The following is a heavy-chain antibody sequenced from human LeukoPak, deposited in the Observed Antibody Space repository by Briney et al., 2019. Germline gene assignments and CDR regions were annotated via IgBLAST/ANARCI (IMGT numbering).Heavy chain of an antibody. D-gene: IGHD3-9*01. CDR2: ISSSSSYI. Sequence: GGSLRLSCAASGFTFSSYSMNWVRQAPGKGLEWVSSISSSSSYIYYADSVKGRFTISRDNAKNTLYLQMNSLRAEDTAVYYCAGTGLRYFDWPRHSFDYWGQGTLVTVSS. CDR1: GFTFSSYS. CDR3: AGTGLRYFDWPRHSFDY. J-gene: IGHJ4*02. V-gene: IGHV3-21*04.